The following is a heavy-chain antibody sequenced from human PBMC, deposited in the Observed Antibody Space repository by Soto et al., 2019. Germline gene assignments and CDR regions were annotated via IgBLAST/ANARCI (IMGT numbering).Heavy chain of an antibody. V-gene: IGHV1-69*13. CDR3: PIVVVTAMEMYYFDY. CDR2: IIPIFGTA. D-gene: IGHD2-21*02. J-gene: IGHJ4*02. Sequence: GASVKVSCKASGGTFSSYAISWVRQAPGQGLEWMGGIIPIFGTANYAQKFQSRVTITADESTSTAYMELSSLRSEDTAVYYCPIVVVTAMEMYYFDYWGQGTLVTVSS. CDR1: GGTFSSYA.